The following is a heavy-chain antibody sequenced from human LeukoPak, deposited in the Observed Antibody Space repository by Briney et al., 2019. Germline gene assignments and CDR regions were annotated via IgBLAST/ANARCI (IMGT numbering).Heavy chain of an antibody. CDR3: ATKKYSGSFYAF. D-gene: IGHD1-26*01. Sequence: ASVKVSCKASGYSSTDYYIYGVRQAPGQGLEWMGWIKPNSGDTNYVQKFEGRVTMTRDMSISTAYMELSSLRSDDTAVYYCATKKYSGSFYAFWGQGTLVTVSS. CDR1: GYSSTDYY. V-gene: IGHV1-2*02. J-gene: IGHJ4*02. CDR2: IKPNSGDT.